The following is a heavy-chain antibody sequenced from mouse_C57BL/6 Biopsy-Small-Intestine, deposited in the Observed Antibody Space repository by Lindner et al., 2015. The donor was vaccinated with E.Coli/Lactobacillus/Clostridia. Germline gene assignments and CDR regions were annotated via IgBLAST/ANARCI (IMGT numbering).Heavy chain of an antibody. J-gene: IGHJ4*01. CDR2: ISSGGSYT. CDR1: GFTFSDYG. Sequence: VQLQESGGGLVKPGGSLKLSCAASGFTFSDYGMSWVRQTPDKRLEWVATISSGGSYTYYPDSVKGRLTISRDNAKNTLYLQMSSLKSEDTAMYYCARDYGNYYAMDYWGQGTSVTVSS. D-gene: IGHD2-1*01. CDR3: ARDYGNYYAMDY. V-gene: IGHV5-6*01.